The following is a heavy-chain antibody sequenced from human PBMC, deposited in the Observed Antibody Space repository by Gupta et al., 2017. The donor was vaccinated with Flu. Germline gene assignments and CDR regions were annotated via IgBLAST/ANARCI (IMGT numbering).Heavy chain of an antibody. J-gene: IGHJ6*01. D-gene: IGHD5-18*01. CDR3: AREEAYKDMVTSYYYYYGRDV. CDR1: GGAISSGSYY. CDR2: IYTSGST. Sequence: QAQLQEGCPGLVKPSLTLSLTCTVSGGAISSGSYYWSWIRQPAGKGLVWIGRIYTSGSTNYHPARKSRVTISVDTSKNQFSLKLSSVPAADTAVYYCAREEAYKDMVTSYYYYYGRDVWGQGTTVTVS. V-gene: IGHV4-61*02.